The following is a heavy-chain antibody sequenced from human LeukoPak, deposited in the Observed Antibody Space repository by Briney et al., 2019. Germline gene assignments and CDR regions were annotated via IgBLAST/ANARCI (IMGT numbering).Heavy chain of an antibody. J-gene: IGHJ5*01. V-gene: IGHV1-2*02. Sequence: ASVKVSCKASGYTFTAYYFHWVRQAPGQGLEWRGRINPNSGGTNYAQKFQGRVTMTRDTSISTAYMELSRLRSDDTAVYFCARPWEITMSERSYNWFDSWGQGTLVTVSS. CDR2: INPNSGGT. CDR1: GYTFTAYY. D-gene: IGHD1-26*01. CDR3: ARPWEITMSERSYNWFDS.